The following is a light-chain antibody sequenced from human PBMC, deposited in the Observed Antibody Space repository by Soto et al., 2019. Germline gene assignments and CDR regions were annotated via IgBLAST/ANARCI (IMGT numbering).Light chain of an antibody. V-gene: IGLV2-14*01. CDR1: SSDVGAYNY. CDR3: SSYASSRTLYV. Sequence: QSVLTQPASVSGSPGQSITISCTGTSSDVGAYNYVSWYQQHPGKAPKLMIYDVTNRPSGVSNRFSGSKSGNTASLTISGLKAEDGADYYCSSYASSRTLYVFGTGTKLTVL. J-gene: IGLJ1*01. CDR2: DVT.